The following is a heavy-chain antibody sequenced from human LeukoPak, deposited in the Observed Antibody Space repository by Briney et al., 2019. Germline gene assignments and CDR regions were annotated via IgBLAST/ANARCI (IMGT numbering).Heavy chain of an antibody. D-gene: IGHD3-10*01. CDR1: GFTFSTYG. CDR2: ISYDGSNK. V-gene: IGHV3-30*19. CDR3: ARDAMVRGVTNWFDP. Sequence: GGSLRLSCAASGFTFSTYGMHWVRQAPGKGLEWVAVISYDGSNKYYADSVKGRFTISRDNSKNTLYLQMNSLRAEDTAVYYCARDAMVRGVTNWFDPWGQGTLVTVSS. J-gene: IGHJ5*02.